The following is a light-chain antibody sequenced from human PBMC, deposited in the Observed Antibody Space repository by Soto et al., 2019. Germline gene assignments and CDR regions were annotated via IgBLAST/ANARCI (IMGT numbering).Light chain of an antibody. CDR1: RRLSSAY. Sequence: EVVLTQSPGTLSLSPGERATLSCRASRRLSSAYLAWYQQKPGQAPRLLIYGASTRATDIPDRLNGGGSATDFTLIISRLEPEDFAVYYCLQSGNSPLTFGQGTRLVIK. CDR3: LQSGNSPLT. CDR2: GAS. J-gene: IGKJ2*01. V-gene: IGKV3-20*01.